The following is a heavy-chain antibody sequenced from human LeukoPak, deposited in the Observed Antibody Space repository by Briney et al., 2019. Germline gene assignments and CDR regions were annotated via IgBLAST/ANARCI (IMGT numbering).Heavy chain of an antibody. CDR2: ISYDGSNK. Sequence: PGGSLRLSCAASGFTFSSYAMHWVRQAPGKGLEWVAVISYDGSNKYYADFVKGRFTISRDNSKNTLYLQMNSLRAEDTAVYYCARDRGSYYVWYYFDYWGQGTLVTVSS. D-gene: IGHD1-26*01. V-gene: IGHV3-30-3*01. CDR3: ARDRGSYYVWYYFDY. CDR1: GFTFSSYA. J-gene: IGHJ4*02.